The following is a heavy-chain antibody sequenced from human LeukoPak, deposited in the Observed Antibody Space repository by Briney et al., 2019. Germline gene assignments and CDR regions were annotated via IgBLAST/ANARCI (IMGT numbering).Heavy chain of an antibody. V-gene: IGHV3-23*01. D-gene: IGHD3-22*01. CDR2: ISGSGGST. CDR1: GFTFDDYG. Sequence: PGGSLRLSCAASGFTFDDYGMSWVRQAPGKGLEWVSAISGSGGSTYYADSVKGRFTISRDNSKNTLYLQMNSLRAEDTAVYYCAKPYDSSASAFDYWGQGTLVTVSS. J-gene: IGHJ4*02. CDR3: AKPYDSSASAFDY.